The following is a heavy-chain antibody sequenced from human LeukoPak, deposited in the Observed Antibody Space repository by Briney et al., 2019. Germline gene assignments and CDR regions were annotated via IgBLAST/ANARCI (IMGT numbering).Heavy chain of an antibody. J-gene: IGHJ4*02. V-gene: IGHV3-30*02. CDR3: AKAFGRGESSDYFDY. Sequence: GGTLRLSCAASGFTFSSYGMSWVRQAPGKGLEWVAFIRYDGSNKYYADSVKGRFTISRDNSKNTLYLQMNSLRAEDTAVYYCAKAFGRGESSDYFDYWGQGTLVTVSS. CDR1: GFTFSSYG. CDR2: IRYDGSNK. D-gene: IGHD3-10*01.